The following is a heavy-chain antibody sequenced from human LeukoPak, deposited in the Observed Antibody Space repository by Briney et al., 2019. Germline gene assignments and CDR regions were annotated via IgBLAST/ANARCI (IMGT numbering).Heavy chain of an antibody. CDR2: IYHTGYT. D-gene: IGHD3-10*01. CDR3: ARRPGRITMVRGVVYYFDY. V-gene: IGHV4-38-2*02. J-gene: IGHJ4*02. CDR1: GYSISSGYY. Sequence: PSEALSLTCSVSGYSISSGYYWGWIRQPPGKGLEWIGSIYHTGYTYYKPSLKSRVTVSVDTSKNQFSLKLSSVTAADTAVYYCARRPGRITMVRGVVYYFDYWGQGTLVTVSS.